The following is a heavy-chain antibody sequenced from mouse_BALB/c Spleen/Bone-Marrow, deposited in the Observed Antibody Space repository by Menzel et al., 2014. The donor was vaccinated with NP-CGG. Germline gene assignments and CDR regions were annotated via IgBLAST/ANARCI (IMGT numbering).Heavy chain of an antibody. CDR3: TRSYYAKEGAWFAY. CDR2: INPSNGGT. Sequence: VQLQQSGAELVKPGASVKLSCKASGYTFTSYYTYWVKQRPGQGLEWIGGINPSNGGTNFNEKFKSKATLTVDKSSSTAYMQLSSLTSEDSAVYYCTRSYYAKEGAWFAYWGQGTLVTVSA. V-gene: IGHV1S81*02. J-gene: IGHJ3*01. D-gene: IGHD1-1*01. CDR1: GYTFTSYY.